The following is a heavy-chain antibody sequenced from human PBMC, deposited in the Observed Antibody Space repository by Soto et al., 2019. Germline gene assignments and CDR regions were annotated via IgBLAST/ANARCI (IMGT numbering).Heavy chain of an antibody. CDR3: ARGGQPLSLGY. J-gene: IGHJ4*02. Sequence: EVQLVESGGGLVQPGGSLRLSCAASGFTFSSYSMNWVRQAPGKGLEWVSYISSSSSTIYYADSVKGRFTISRDNAKNSLELQMNSLRDEDTAVFYLARGGQPLSLGYWGQGTLVTVSS. D-gene: IGHD2-2*01. CDR1: GFTFSSYS. CDR2: ISSSSSTI. V-gene: IGHV3-48*02.